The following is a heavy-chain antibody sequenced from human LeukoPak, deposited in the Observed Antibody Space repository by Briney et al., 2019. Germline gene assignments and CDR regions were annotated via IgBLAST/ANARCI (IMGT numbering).Heavy chain of an antibody. V-gene: IGHV3-30*18. CDR1: GFTFSSYW. CDR2: ISYDGSNK. Sequence: GGSLRLSCAASGFTFSSYWMSWVRQAPGKGLEWVAVISYDGSNKYYADSVKGRFTISRDNSKNTLYLQMNSLRAEDTAVYYCTKDITVQIWLLGFNSWGQGTLVTVAS. D-gene: IGHD3-22*01. J-gene: IGHJ1*01. CDR3: TKDITVQIWLLGFNS.